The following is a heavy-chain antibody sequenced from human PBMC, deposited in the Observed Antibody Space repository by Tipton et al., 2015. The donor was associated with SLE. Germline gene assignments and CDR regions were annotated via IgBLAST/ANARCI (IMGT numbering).Heavy chain of an antibody. CDR2: VSAYNGIT. V-gene: IGHV1-18*01. CDR3: ARVDSSGWYSVDY. D-gene: IGHD6-19*01. Sequence: QLVQSGAEVKKPGASVRVSCKASGYTFSNYGISWVRQAPGQGLEWMGWVSAYNGITHYTQDLQGRVTMTTDTSTTTAYMDLMSLRSDDTAVYYCARVDSSGWYSVDYWGQGTLLTVSS. CDR1: GYTFSNYG. J-gene: IGHJ4*02.